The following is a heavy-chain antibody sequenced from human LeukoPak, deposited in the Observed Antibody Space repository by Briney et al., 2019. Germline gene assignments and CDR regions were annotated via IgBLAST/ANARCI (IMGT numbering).Heavy chain of an antibody. CDR2: IYPGDSDT. Sequence: GESLKISCKGSGYSFTSYWIGWVRQMPGKGLEWMGIIYPGDSDTRYSPSFQGQVTISADKSISTAYLQWSSLKASDTAMYYCARTKNGLVATIMVFDYWGQGTLVTVSS. J-gene: IGHJ4*02. D-gene: IGHD5-12*01. CDR1: GYSFTSYW. V-gene: IGHV5-51*01. CDR3: ARTKNGLVATIMVFDY.